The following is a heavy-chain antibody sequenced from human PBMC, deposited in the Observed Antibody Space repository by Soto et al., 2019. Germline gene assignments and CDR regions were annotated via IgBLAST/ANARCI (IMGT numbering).Heavy chain of an antibody. CDR3: AREGYYERWFDP. J-gene: IGHJ5*02. CDR2: IIPIFGTA. Sequence: PSVKVSCKASGGTFSSYAISWVRQAPGQGLEWMGGIIPIFGTANYAQKFQGRVTITADKSTSTAYMELSSLRSEDTAVYYCAREGYYERWFDPWGQGTLVTVSS. V-gene: IGHV1-69*06. CDR1: GGTFSSYA. D-gene: IGHD3-3*01.